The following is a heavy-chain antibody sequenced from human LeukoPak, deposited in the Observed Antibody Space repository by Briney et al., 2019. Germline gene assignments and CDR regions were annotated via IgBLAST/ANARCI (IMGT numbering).Heavy chain of an antibody. Sequence: GGSLRPSCATSGLTVSTNYMSWVRQTPGKGLELVALIYSDGTTHYAGSVRGRFTISRDNSKNTVDLQMNSLRDEDTAIYYCARRTGRYFGSGSAYGMDVWGGGTTVTVSS. J-gene: IGHJ6*04. CDR3: ARRTGRYFGSGSAYGMDV. CDR1: GLTVSTNY. CDR2: IYSDGTT. D-gene: IGHD3-10*01. V-gene: IGHV3-53*03.